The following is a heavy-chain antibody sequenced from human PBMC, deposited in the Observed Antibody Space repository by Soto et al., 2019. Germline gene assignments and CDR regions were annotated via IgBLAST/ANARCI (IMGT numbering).Heavy chain of an antibody. D-gene: IGHD6-13*01. V-gene: IGHV3-66*01. Sequence: GGSLRLSCAASGFTVSSNYMSWVRQAPGKGLEWVSVIYSGGSTYYADSVKGRFTISRDNSKNTLYLQMNSLRAEDTAVYYCARESGEAAYGTEDAFDIWGQGTMVTVSS. CDR3: ARESGEAAYGTEDAFDI. CDR1: GFTVSSNY. CDR2: IYSGGST. J-gene: IGHJ3*02.